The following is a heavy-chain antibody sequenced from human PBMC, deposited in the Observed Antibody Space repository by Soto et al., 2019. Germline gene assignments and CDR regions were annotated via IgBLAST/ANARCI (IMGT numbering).Heavy chain of an antibody. CDR2: IYHSGST. CDR3: ARDSDGSGSYNGLDY. V-gene: IGHV4-4*02. J-gene: IGHJ4*02. CDR1: SGSISSSNW. Sequence: SETLSLTCAVSSGSISSSNWWSWVRQPPGKGLEWIGEIYHSGSTNYNPSLKSRVTISVDKSKNQFSLKLSSVTAADTAVYYCARDSDGSGSYNGLDYWGQGTLVTVSS. D-gene: IGHD3-10*01.